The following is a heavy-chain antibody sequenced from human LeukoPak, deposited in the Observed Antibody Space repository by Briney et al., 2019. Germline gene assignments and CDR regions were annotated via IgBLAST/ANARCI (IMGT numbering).Heavy chain of an antibody. CDR2: INPNSGGT. J-gene: IGHJ4*02. CDR1: GYTFTGYY. Sequence: ASVKVSCKASGYTFTGYYMHWVRQAPGQGLEWMGRINPNSGGTNYAQKFQGRVTMTRDTSISTAYMELSRLRSDDTAVYYCARSPIQIAARPRGDYWGQGTLVTVSS. CDR3: ARSPIQIAARPRGDY. V-gene: IGHV1-2*06. D-gene: IGHD6-6*01.